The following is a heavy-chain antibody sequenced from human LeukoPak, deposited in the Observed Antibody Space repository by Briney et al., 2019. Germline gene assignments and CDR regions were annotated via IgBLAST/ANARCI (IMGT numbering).Heavy chain of an antibody. CDR2: LRGDGET. Sequence: PGGSLRLSCAASGFTFSTYAMSWVRQAPARGLEWVSSLRGDGETFYADSVKGRFPLSRDHSRNTVYLQMNNLRVEDTAVYFCAKASWVSRADAVLWGQGTLVTVSS. CDR3: AKASWVSRADAVL. V-gene: IGHV3-23*01. J-gene: IGHJ1*01. D-gene: IGHD3-16*01. CDR1: GFTFSTYA.